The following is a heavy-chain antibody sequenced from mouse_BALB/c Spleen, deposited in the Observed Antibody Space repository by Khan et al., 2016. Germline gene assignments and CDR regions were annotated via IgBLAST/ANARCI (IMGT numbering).Heavy chain of an antibody. D-gene: IGHD1-2*01. V-gene: IGHV14-3*02. CDR3: TRLITTRYWCFDV. J-gene: IGHJ1*01. Sequence: VQLKQSGAELVKPGASVKLSCTASGFNIKDTSMHWVKQRPEQGLEWIGRIDPANGNTKYDTKFQGKATITAETSSNTAYLQLSSLTYEDTAVSYFTRLITTRYWCFDVWGAGTTVTVAS. CDR2: IDPANGNT. CDR1: GFNIKDTS.